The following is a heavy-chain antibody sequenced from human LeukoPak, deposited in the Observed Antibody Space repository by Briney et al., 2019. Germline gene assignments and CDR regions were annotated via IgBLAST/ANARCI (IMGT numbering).Heavy chain of an antibody. D-gene: IGHD6-13*01. J-gene: IGHJ4*02. Sequence: GGSLRLSCAASGFTFSSYAMSWVRQAPGKGLEWVSAISGSGGSTYYADSVKGRFTISRDNSKNTLYLQMNSLRAEDTAVYYCAKDEYSSSWYGGWYFDYWGQGTLVTVSS. V-gene: IGHV3-23*01. CDR1: GFTFSSYA. CDR2: ISGSGGST. CDR3: AKDEYSSSWYGGWYFDY.